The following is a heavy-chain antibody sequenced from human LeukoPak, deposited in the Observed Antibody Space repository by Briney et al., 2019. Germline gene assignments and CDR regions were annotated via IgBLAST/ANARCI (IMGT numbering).Heavy chain of an antibody. CDR2: IIPIFGTA. V-gene: IGHV1-69*05. D-gene: IGHD3-10*01. J-gene: IGHJ4*02. CDR1: GGTFISYA. Sequence: SVKVSCKASGGTFISYAISWVRQAPGQGREWMGGIIPIFGTANYAQKFQGRVTITTDESTSTAYMELSSLRSEDTAVYYCARTVITMVRGVIGYYFDYWGQGTLVTVSS. CDR3: ARTVITMVRGVIGYYFDY.